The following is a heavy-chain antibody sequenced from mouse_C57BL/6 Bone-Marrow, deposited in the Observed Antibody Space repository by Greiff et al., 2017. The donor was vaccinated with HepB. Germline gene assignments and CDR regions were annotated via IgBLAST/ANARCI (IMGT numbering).Heavy chain of an antibody. V-gene: IGHV14-4*01. D-gene: IGHD3-2*02. CDR2: IDPENGDT. J-gene: IGHJ2*01. CDR1: GFNIKDDY. Sequence: VTLKESGAELVRPGASVKLSCTASGFNIKDDYMHWVKQRPEQGLEWIGWIDPENGDTEYASKFQGKATITADTSSNTAYLQLSSLTSEDTAVYYCTPDSSGYDYWGQGTTLTVSS. CDR3: TPDSSGYDY.